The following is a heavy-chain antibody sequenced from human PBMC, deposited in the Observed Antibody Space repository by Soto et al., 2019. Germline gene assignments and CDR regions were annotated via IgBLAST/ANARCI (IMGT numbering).Heavy chain of an antibody. V-gene: IGHV1-3*01. CDR3: ARYRFYGDPVYSFDY. CDR2: INAGNGNT. Sequence: QVQLVQSGAEVKKPGASVTVSCKASGYTFTSYAMHWVRQAPGQRLEWMGWINAGNGNTKYSQKFQGRVTITRDTSASTAYMALSSRRSEDTAVYYCARYRFYGDPVYSFDYWGQGTLVTVSS. D-gene: IGHD4-17*01. J-gene: IGHJ4*02. CDR1: GYTFTSYA.